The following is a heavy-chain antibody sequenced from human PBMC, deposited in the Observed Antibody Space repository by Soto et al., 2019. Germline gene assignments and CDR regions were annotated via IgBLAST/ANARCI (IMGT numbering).Heavy chain of an antibody. CDR2: INAGNGNT. V-gene: IGHV1-3*01. D-gene: IGHD3-22*01. J-gene: IGHJ5*02. Sequence: QVQLVQSGAGVKKPGASVKVSCKASGYTFTSYAMHWVRQAPGQRLEWMGWINAGNGNTKYSQKFQGRVTITRDTSASTAYMELSSLRSEDTAVYYCALLDYYDSSGYYSWFDPWGQGTLVTVSS. CDR3: ALLDYYDSSGYYSWFDP. CDR1: GYTFTSYA.